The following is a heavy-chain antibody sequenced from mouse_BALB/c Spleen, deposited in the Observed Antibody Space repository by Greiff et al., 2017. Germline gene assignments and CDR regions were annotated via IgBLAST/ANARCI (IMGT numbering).Heavy chain of an antibody. J-gene: IGHJ2*01. CDR2: IDPSDSET. D-gene: IGHD1-1*01. CDR1: GYSFTSYW. Sequence: VQVVESGPQLVRPGASVKISCKASGYSFTSYWMHWVKQRPGQGLEWIGMIDPSDSETRLNQKFKDKATLTVDKSSSTAYMQLSSPTSEDSAVYYCAREGGFTTVVFDYWGQGTTLTVSS. CDR3: AREGGFTTVVFDY. V-gene: IGHV1S126*01.